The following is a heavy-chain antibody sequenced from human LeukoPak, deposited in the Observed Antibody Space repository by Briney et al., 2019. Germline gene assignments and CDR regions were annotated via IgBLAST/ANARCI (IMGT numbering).Heavy chain of an antibody. Sequence: GGSLRLSCAASGFTFSSYAMSWVRQAPGKGLEWVSAISGSGGSTYYADSVKGRFTISRDNSKNTLYLQMNSLRAEDTAVYYCAKEGVWGSYAPYYFDYWGQGTLVTVSS. D-gene: IGHD3-16*01. J-gene: IGHJ4*02. CDR2: ISGSGGST. CDR3: AKEGVWGSYAPYYFDY. V-gene: IGHV3-23*01. CDR1: GFTFSSYA.